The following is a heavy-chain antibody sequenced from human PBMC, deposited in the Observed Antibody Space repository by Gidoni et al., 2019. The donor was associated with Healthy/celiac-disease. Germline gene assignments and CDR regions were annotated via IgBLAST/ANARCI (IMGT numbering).Heavy chain of an antibody. CDR2: IKPNSGGT. CDR3: ARGNWNDEVDAFDI. V-gene: IGHV1-2*04. CDR1: GYTFTGYY. Sequence: QVQLVQSGAEVKTPGASVKVSCQASGYTFTGYYMHWVRQAPGPGLEWMGWIKPNSGGTNYAQKFQGWVTMTRDTSISTAYMELSRLRSDDTAVYYCARGNWNDEVDAFDIWGQGTMVTVSS. J-gene: IGHJ3*02. D-gene: IGHD1-1*01.